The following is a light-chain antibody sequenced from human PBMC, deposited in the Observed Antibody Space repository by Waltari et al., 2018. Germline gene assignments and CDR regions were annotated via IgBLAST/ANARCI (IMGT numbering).Light chain of an antibody. CDR2: DVT. CDR1: SSDVGGYNH. J-gene: IGLJ1*01. V-gene: IGLV2-14*01. CDR3: SSYRTSSTFV. Sequence: QSALTQPASVSGSPGQSITISCTGTSSDVGGYNHVSWYQQTPGKAPKLLIYDVTKRPLGVSNRYSGSKSGNTASLTISGLQAEDEAVYYCSSYRTSSTFVFGPGTKVT.